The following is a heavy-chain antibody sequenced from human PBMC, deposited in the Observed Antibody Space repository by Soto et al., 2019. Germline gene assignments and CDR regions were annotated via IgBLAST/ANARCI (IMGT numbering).Heavy chain of an antibody. J-gene: IGHJ4*02. V-gene: IGHV3-21*04. CDR2: ISSSSSYI. Sequence: PGGSLRLSCAASGFTFSSYSMNWVRQAPGKGLEWVSSISSSSSYIYYADPVKGRFTISRDNSKNTLYLQMNSLRAADTAVYYCAKDQRKQWLVHARVGFDYWGQGTLVTVSS. CDR3: AKDQRKQWLVHARVGFDY. D-gene: IGHD6-19*01. CDR1: GFTFSSYS.